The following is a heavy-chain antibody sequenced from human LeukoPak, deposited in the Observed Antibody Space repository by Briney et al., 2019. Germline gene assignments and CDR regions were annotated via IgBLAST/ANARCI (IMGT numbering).Heavy chain of an antibody. CDR3: AKDVGYRYAQMFFDI. V-gene: IGHV3-30*18. CDR1: GFTFSSYG. Sequence: GGSLRLSCAASGFTFSSYGMHWVRQAPGKGLEWVAVISYDGSNKYYADSVKGRFTISRDNSKNTLYLQMNSLRAEDTAVYYCAKDVGYRYAQMFFDIWGQGTMVTVSS. J-gene: IGHJ3*02. CDR2: ISYDGSNK. D-gene: IGHD5-18*01.